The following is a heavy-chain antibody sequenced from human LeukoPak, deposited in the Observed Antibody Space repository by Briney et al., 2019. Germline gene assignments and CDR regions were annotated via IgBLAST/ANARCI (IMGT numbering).Heavy chain of an antibody. CDR2: ISGSGGST. Sequence: GGSLRLSCTASGFTFSSYAMSWVRQAPGKGLEWVSAISGSGGSTYYADSVKGRFTISRDNSKNTLYLQMNSLRAEDTAVYYCAAGYYDSSGYYYGAFDIWGQGTMVTVSS. J-gene: IGHJ3*02. D-gene: IGHD3-22*01. CDR3: AAGYYDSSGYYYGAFDI. V-gene: IGHV3-23*01. CDR1: GFTFSSYA.